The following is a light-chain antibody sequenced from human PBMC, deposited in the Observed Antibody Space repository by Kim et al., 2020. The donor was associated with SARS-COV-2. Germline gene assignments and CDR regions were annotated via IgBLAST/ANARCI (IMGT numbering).Light chain of an antibody. CDR1: RTLVVN. V-gene: IGKV3-15*01. J-gene: IGKJ1*01. CDR3: QQYDDCILT. Sequence: VFPRESAPLSPLPHRTLVVNFSWYHHKPVQPPRLLFYVSSTRAPLVPARFSGSGSGTQFSLTVSSLQSLNFAFYYCQQYDDCILTFCQGTKVYIK. CDR2: VSS.